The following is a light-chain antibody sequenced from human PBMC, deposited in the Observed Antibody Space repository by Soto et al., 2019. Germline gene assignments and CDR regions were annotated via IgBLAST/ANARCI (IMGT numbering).Light chain of an antibody. CDR1: QGISSF. Sequence: DIQLTQSPSFLSASVGDRVTITCRASQGISSFLAWYQQEPEKAPKLLVYGASTLQSGVPSRFSGSGSGTEFTLTISSLQPEDFATYYCQQLNSYPYTFCQGTKLEIK. J-gene: IGKJ2*01. CDR2: GAS. CDR3: QQLNSYPYT. V-gene: IGKV1-9*01.